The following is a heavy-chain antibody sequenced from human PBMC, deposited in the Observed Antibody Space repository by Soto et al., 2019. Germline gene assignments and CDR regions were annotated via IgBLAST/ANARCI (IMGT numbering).Heavy chain of an antibody. D-gene: IGHD6-19*01. V-gene: IGHV3-30*18. J-gene: IGHJ4*02. CDR3: AKDRAAVAATMEY. Sequence: QVQLVESGGGVVQPGRSLRLSCAASGFTFSSYGMHWVRQAPGKGLEWVAVISYDGNNKYYADSVKGRFTISRDNSNNTLYRQVNSLRTKVRAVYYCAKDRAAVAATMEYWGQGALVTVSS. CDR2: ISYDGNNK. CDR1: GFTFSSYG.